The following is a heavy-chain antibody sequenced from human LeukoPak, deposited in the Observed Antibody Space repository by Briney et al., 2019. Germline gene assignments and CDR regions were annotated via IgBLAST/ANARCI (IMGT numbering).Heavy chain of an antibody. CDR2: IYWDDDK. CDR3: AHSRITMVRGVIATPPDNWFDP. V-gene: IGHV2-5*02. CDR1: GFSLSTSGVG. D-gene: IGHD3-10*01. J-gene: IGHJ5*02. Sequence: SGPTLVNPTQTLTLTCTFSGFSLSTSGVGMGWIRQPPGKALEWLALIYWDDDKRYSPSLKSRLTITKDTSKNQVVLTMTNMDPVDTATYYCAHSRITMVRGVIATPPDNWFDPWGQGTLVTVSS.